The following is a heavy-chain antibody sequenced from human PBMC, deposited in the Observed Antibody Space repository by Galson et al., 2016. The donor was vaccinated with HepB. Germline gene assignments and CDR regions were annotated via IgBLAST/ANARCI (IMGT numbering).Heavy chain of an antibody. CDR3: ATSKRLPGTDAFDI. D-gene: IGHD6-13*01. CDR2: IYHGGRT. V-gene: IGHV4-4*02. J-gene: IGHJ3*02. Sequence: SLRLSCAASGFTFTDYFVDWVRQAPGKGLEWIGEIYHGGRTNYNPSLKSRVTMSVDKSKNQFSLILTSVTAADTAIYYCATSKRLPGTDAFDIWGQGTIVTVSS. CDR1: GFTFTDYF.